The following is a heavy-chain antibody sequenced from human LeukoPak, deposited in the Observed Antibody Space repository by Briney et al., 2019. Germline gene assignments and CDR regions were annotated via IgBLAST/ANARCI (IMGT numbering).Heavy chain of an antibody. CDR3: ARDDLAGIDY. CDR1: GFTFNSYS. Sequence: GGSLRLSCAASGFTFNSYSMNWVRQAPGKGLEWVSSISSSSSYIYYADSVKGRFTISRDNAKNSLYLQMNSLRAEDTAVYYCARDDLAGIDYWGQGTLVTVSS. V-gene: IGHV3-21*01. D-gene: IGHD6-19*01. J-gene: IGHJ4*02. CDR2: ISSSSSYI.